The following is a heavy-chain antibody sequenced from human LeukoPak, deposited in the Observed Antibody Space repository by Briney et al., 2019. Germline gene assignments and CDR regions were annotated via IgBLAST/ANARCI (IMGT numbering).Heavy chain of an antibody. CDR2: IYSGGST. J-gene: IGHJ3*02. V-gene: IGHV3-53*01. Sequence: GGSLTHPRAASWFPDSSNYMSWLRPAPGKGLEWVSVIYSGGSTYYADSVKGRFTISRDNSKNTLYLQMNSLRAEDTAVYYCAIRPGAFDIWGQGTMVTVSS. CDR3: AIRPGAFDI. CDR1: WFPDSSNY.